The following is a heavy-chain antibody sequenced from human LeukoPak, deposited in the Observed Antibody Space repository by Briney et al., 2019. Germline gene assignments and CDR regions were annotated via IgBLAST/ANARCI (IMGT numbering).Heavy chain of an antibody. D-gene: IGHD2-21*02. CDR1: GGSISSYY. Sequence: SETLSLTCTVSGGSISSYYWSWIRQPPGKGLEWIGGINHSGITKYNPSLKSRVAISVDTSTNQFSLRLSSVTAADTAIYYCAKSLYCGDDCFWGPGTMVTVSS. V-gene: IGHV4-34*01. CDR3: AKSLYCGDDCF. CDR2: INHSGIT. J-gene: IGHJ3*01.